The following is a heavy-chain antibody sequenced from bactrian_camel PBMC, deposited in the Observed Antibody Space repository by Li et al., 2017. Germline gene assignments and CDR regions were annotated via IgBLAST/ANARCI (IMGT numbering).Heavy chain of an antibody. CDR2: VRKDGTP. J-gene: IGHJ4*01. CDR3: AALNSTYGGRFGWCKDF. D-gene: IGHD6*01. V-gene: IGHV3S60*01. Sequence: QLVESGGGEVQAGGSLKLSCAGSAYILENCGMVWYRQAKGKEEKLVSVRKDGTPVYEDTVKGRFTLSHDRSKNTMYLQMDNLKTEDTGVYYCAALNSTYGGRFGWCKDFRGQGTQVTVS. CDR1: AYILENCG.